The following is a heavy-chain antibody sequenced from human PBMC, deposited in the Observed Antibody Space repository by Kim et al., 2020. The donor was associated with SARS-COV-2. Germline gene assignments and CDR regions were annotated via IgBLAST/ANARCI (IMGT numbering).Heavy chain of an antibody. CDR1: GFTFDDYA. Sequence: GGSLRLSCAASGFTFDDYAMHWVRQAPGKGLEWVSGISWNSGSIGYADSVKGRFTISRDNAKNSLYLQMNSLRAEDTALYYCAKAYYDSSGYYTAGFDYWGQGTLVTVSS. CDR3: AKAYYDSSGYYTAGFDY. J-gene: IGHJ4*02. D-gene: IGHD3-22*01. CDR2: ISWNSGSI. V-gene: IGHV3-9*01.